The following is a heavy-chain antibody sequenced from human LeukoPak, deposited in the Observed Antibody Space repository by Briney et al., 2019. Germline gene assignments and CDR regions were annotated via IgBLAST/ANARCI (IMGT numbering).Heavy chain of an antibody. CDR3: VKGFVHPTYYFDY. CDR1: GFTFSNYA. D-gene: IGHD3-10*01. Sequence: GGSLRLSCAASGFTFSNYAMMWVRQAPGKRLEWVSSITGSGDGAYYADSVRGRFTVSRDNSENTLYLQLNSLRAEDTAVYFCVKGFVHPTYYFDYWGQGTLVTVSS. CDR2: ITGSGDGA. J-gene: IGHJ4*02. V-gene: IGHV3-23*01.